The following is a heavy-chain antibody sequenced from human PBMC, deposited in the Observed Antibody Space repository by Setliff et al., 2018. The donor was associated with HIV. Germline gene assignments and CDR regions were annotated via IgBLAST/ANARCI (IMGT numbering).Heavy chain of an antibody. J-gene: IGHJ4*02. Sequence: SVKVSCKASGGTFNNYAISWVRQAPGQGLEWVGGIIPLFGTSNYALKFQGRVTITANESTNTAHTELSGLRSVDTAMYYCATVFYYDSESFSLDYWGQGMLVTVSS. CDR3: ATVFYYDSESFSLDY. CDR1: GGTFNNYA. CDR2: IIPLFGTS. D-gene: IGHD3-10*01. V-gene: IGHV1-69*13.